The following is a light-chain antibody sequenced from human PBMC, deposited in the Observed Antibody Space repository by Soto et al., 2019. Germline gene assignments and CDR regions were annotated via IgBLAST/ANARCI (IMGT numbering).Light chain of an antibody. CDR1: CSDVGGYNL. V-gene: IGLV2-23*01. CDR2: QDT. CDR3: CSYAGSYTLI. Sequence: QSALTQPASVSGSPGQSITISCTGTCSDVGGYNLVSWYQQHPGKAPKLIIYQDTQRPSGVSDRFSASKSGNTASLTISGLQTEDEADYYCCSYAGSYTLILGGGTKLTVL. J-gene: IGLJ2*01.